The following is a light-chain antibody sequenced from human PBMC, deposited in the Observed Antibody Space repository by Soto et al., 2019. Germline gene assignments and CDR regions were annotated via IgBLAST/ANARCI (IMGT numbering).Light chain of an antibody. V-gene: IGKV3-15*01. CDR1: QSVSSN. J-gene: IGKJ5*01. CDR3: QQYNNWPSIT. Sequence: EIVMTQSPATLSVSPVEIGSLSCRASQSVSSNLAWYQQIPGQAPRLLIYGASTRATGIPARFSGSGSGTEFTLTISSLQSEDFAVYYCQQYNNWPSITFGQGTRLEIK. CDR2: GAS.